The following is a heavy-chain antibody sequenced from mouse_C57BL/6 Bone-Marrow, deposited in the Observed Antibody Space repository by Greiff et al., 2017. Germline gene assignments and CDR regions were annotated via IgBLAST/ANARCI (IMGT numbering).Heavy chain of an antibody. J-gene: IGHJ1*03. D-gene: IGHD1-1*01. CDR2: IDPSDSYT. CDR1: GYTFTSYW. Sequence: VQLQQSGAELVKPGASVKLSCKASGYTFTSYWMQWVKHRPGQGLEWIGEIDPSDSYTNYNQKFKGKATLTVDTSSSTAYMQLSSLTSEDSAVYYCAREGPFYYYGSNWYFDVWGTGTTVTVSS. CDR3: AREGPFYYYGSNWYFDV. V-gene: IGHV1-50*01.